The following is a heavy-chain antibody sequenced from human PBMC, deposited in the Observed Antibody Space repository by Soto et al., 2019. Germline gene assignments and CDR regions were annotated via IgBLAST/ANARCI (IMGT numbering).Heavy chain of an antibody. CDR1: GGSIRSYY. CDR2: LYNSGRT. D-gene: IGHD2-21*02. J-gene: IGHJ6*02. V-gene: IGHV4-59*01. CDR3: ARDLWGYCGTDCYPLDV. Sequence: SETLSLTCTVSGGSIRSYYWSWIRQAPGKGLEWIGYLYNSGRTVYNPSLKSRVTISVDTSKNQFSLKLNSVTAADTAVYYCARDLWGYCGTDCYPLDVWGQGTTVTVS.